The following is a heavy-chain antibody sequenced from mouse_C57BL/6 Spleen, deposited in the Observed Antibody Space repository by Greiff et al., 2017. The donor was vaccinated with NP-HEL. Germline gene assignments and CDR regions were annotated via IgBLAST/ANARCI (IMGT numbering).Heavy chain of an antibody. Sequence: QVQLKQSGTELVKPGASVKLSCKASGYTFTSYWMHWVKQRPGQGLEWIGNINPSNGGTNYNEKFKSKATLTVDKSSSTAYMQLSSLTSEDSAVYYCARSATVVHYYAMDYWGQGTSVTVSS. D-gene: IGHD1-1*01. CDR1: GYTFTSYW. CDR3: ARSATVVHYYAMDY. CDR2: INPSNGGT. V-gene: IGHV1-53*01. J-gene: IGHJ4*01.